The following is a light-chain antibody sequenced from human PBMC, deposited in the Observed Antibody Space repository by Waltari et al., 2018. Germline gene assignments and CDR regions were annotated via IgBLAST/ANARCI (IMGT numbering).Light chain of an antibody. J-gene: IGKJ4*01. CDR1: QAISHS. V-gene: IGKV1-NL1*01. CDR2: ASS. Sequence: DIQMTQSPSSLSGSIGDRVTITCRASQAISHSLAWYQEKPGKVPKLLIYASSRLESGVPSRFSGSGAETGYTLTISSLQAEDFATYYCQQYFRIPFTFGGGTKVDIK. CDR3: QQYFRIPFT.